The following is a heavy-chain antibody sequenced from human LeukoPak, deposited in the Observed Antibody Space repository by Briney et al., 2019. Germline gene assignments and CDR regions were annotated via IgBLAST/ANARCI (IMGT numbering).Heavy chain of an antibody. D-gene: IGHD3-22*01. Sequence: GGSLRLSCAASGFTVSSNYMSWVRQAPGKGLEWVSAISGSGGSTYYADSVKGRFTISRDNSKNTLYLQMNSLRAEDTAVYYCAKDPNYYYDSSVHFDYWGQGTLVTVSS. V-gene: IGHV3-23*01. CDR1: GFTVSSNY. CDR3: AKDPNYYYDSSVHFDY. J-gene: IGHJ4*02. CDR2: ISGSGGST.